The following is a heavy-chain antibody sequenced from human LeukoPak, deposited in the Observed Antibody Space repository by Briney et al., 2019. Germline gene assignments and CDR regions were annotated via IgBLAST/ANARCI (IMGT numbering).Heavy chain of an antibody. J-gene: IGHJ4*02. D-gene: IGHD6-13*01. CDR2: IYYSGST. V-gene: IGHV4-59*12. CDR3: ARGRRSSSWYRYFDY. CDR1: GGSISSFY. Sequence: SETLSLTCTVSGGSISSFYWSWIRQPPGKGLECIGYIYYSGSTNYNPSLKSRVTISVDTSKNHFSLKLSSVTAADTAVYYCARGRRSSSWYRYFDYWGQGTLVTVSS.